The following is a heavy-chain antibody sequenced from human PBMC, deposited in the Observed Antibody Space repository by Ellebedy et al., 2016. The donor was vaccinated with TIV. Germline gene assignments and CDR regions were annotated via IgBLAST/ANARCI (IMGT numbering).Heavy chain of an antibody. D-gene: IGHD4-17*01. Sequence: GESLKISCAASGFSFRSYWMGWVRQAPGKGLEWVANIYQDGGVQYYVDSVKGRFTISRDNADNSLFLQMNRLRPEDTAVYFCARRGSYGDYAVQINSWFDTWGRGTLVAVSS. CDR3: ARRGSYGDYAVQINSWFDT. V-gene: IGHV3-7*01. J-gene: IGHJ5*02. CDR2: IYQDGGVQ. CDR1: GFSFRSYW.